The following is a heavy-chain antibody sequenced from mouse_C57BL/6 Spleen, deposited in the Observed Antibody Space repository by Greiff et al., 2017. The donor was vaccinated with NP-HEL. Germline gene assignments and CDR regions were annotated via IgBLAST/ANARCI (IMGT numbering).Heavy chain of an antibody. D-gene: IGHD6-1*01. CDR3: ARERLQYSDV. J-gene: IGHJ1*03. Sequence: QVQLQQSGAELVKPGASVKISCKASGYAFSSYWMHWVKQRPGKGLEWIGQIYPGDGDTNYNGKFKGKATLTANKSSSTAYMQLSGLTSEDSAVYFGARERLQYSDVWGTGTTVTVSS. V-gene: IGHV1-80*01. CDR1: GYAFSSYW. CDR2: IYPGDGDT.